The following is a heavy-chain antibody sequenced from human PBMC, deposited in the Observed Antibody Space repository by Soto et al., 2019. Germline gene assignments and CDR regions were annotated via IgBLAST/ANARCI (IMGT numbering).Heavy chain of an antibody. J-gene: IGHJ4*02. CDR3: GRDGALGDTAVVDS. CDR1: GFTFSTYG. V-gene: IGHV3-33*01. D-gene: IGHD5-18*01. Sequence: QVQLVESGGGVVQPGKSLRLSCAASGFTFSTYGMHWVRQAPGKGLEWVAVIWYDGSNKYHGDSLKGRVTISRDNSTNTLYLQINNLRAEDTAVYYCGRDGALGDTAVVDSWGQGTLVTVSS. CDR2: IWYDGSNK.